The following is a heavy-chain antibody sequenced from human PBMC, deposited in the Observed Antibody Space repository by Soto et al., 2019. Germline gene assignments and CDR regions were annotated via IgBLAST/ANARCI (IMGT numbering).Heavy chain of an antibody. D-gene: IGHD3-22*01. V-gene: IGHV4-59*01. Sequence: SETLSLTCTVSGVSLSTYYLSWLRLPPWRGLEWIGYIYYSGSTNYNPSLKSRVTISVDTSRNQFSLKLSSVTAADTAVYYCVREKYYDSSGYYTTFHYWGQGTLVTVS. CDR2: IYYSGST. J-gene: IGHJ4*02. CDR3: VREKYYDSSGYYTTFHY. CDR1: GVSLSTYY.